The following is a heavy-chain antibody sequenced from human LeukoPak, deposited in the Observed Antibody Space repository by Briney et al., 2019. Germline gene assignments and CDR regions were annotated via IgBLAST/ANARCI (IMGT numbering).Heavy chain of an antibody. Sequence: GGSLRLSCGASGFTFSSYSMNWVRQAPGKGLEWVSSISSSSSYIYYADSVKGRFTISRDNAKNSLYLQMNSLRAEDTAVYYCARDADYCSGGSCYVDYWGQGTLVTVSS. CDR1: GFTFSSYS. CDR3: ARDADYCSGGSCYVDY. J-gene: IGHJ4*02. D-gene: IGHD2-15*01. V-gene: IGHV3-21*01. CDR2: ISSSSSYI.